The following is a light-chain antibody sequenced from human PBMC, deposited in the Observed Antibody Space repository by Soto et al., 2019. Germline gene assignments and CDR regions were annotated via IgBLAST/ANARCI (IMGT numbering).Light chain of an antibody. J-gene: IGLJ3*02. CDR3: SSHTTRNTWV. Sequence: QSALTQPPSASGSPGQSVTISCTGTSSDVGGYNYVSWYQQHPGKAPKLMIYEVSNRPSGVSNRFSGSKSGNTASLTISGLQAEDEADYYCSSHTTRNTWVFGGGTKVTVL. CDR2: EVS. CDR1: SSDVGGYNY. V-gene: IGLV2-14*01.